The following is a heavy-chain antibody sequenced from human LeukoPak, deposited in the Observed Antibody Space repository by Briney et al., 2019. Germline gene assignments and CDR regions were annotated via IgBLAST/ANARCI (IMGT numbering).Heavy chain of an antibody. CDR1: GGSISSGDYY. Sequence: SETLLLTCTVSGGSISSGDYYWSRIRQPPGKGLEWIGYIYYSGSTYYTPSLRGRVTISVDTSKNQFSLNLSSVTAADTAVHYCASGYSLDYWGQGTLVTVSS. CDR3: ASGYSLDY. J-gene: IGHJ4*02. CDR2: IYYSGST. V-gene: IGHV4-30-4*08. D-gene: IGHD5-18*01.